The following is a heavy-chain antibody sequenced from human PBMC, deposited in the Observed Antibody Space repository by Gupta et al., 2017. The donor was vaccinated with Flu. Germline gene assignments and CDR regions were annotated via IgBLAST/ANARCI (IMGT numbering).Heavy chain of an antibody. Sequence: SGFTFTTYAFMWVRQAPRKGLELLSYISSSGSTSYYADSVKGRFTISRDDANDSLYLQMNSLRAEDTAVYYCAPAAPNFDYWGQGALVAVSS. J-gene: IGHJ4*02. CDR1: GFTFTTYA. CDR3: APAAPNFDY. D-gene: IGHD2-15*01. V-gene: IGHV3-48*03. CDR2: ISSSGSTS.